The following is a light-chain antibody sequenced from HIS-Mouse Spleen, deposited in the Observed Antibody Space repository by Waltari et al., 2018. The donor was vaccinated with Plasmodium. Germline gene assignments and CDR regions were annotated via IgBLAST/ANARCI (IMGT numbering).Light chain of an antibody. J-gene: IGLJ2*01. CDR2: GVS. Sequence: QSALTQPPSASGSPGQSVTISCTGTSSAGGGYNYVSWYQQHPGKAPKLIIYGVSKRPSGVPDRFSGSKSGNTASLTVSGLQAEDEADYYCSSYAGSNNVVFGGGTKLTVL. CDR1: SSAGGGYNY. V-gene: IGLV2-8*01. CDR3: SSYAGSNNVV.